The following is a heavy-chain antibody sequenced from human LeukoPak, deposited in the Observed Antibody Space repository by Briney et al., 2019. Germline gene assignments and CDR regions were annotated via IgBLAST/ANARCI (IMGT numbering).Heavy chain of an antibody. CDR3: ARDQGAYCSSTSCRNNWFDP. J-gene: IGHJ5*02. Sequence: GGSLRLSCAASGFTFSSYGMHWVRQAPGKGLEWVAVIWYDGSNKYYADSVKGRFTISRDNSKNTLYLQMNSLRAEDTAVYYCARDQGAYCSSTSCRNNWFDPWGQGTLVTVSS. D-gene: IGHD2-2*01. CDR2: IWYDGSNK. CDR1: GFTFSSYG. V-gene: IGHV3-33*01.